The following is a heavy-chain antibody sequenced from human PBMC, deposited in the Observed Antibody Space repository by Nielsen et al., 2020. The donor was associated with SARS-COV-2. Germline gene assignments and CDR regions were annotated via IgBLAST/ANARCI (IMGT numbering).Heavy chain of an antibody. CDR2: ISYDGSNK. D-gene: IGHD4-23*01. V-gene: IGHV3-30-3*01. CDR1: GFTFSSYA. Sequence: GESLKISCAASGFTFSSYAIHWVRQAPGKGLEWVAVISYDGSNKYYADSVKGRFTISRDNSKNTLYLQMNSLRAEDTAVYYCARDSVYGGNSPLGYWGQGTLVTVSS. CDR3: ARDSVYGGNSPLGY. J-gene: IGHJ4*02.